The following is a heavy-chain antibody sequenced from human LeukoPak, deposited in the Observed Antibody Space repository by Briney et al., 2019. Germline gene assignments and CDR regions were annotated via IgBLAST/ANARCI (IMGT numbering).Heavy chain of an antibody. CDR1: GFTFSSYG. CDR2: IRYDGSNK. CDR3: AKDYSKTSYYGSGTYYRPNWFDP. V-gene: IGHV3-30*02. Sequence: GGSLRLSCAASGFTFSSYGMHWVRQAPGKGLEWVAFIRYDGSNKYYADSVKGRFTISRDNSKNTLYLQMSSLRAEDTAVYYCAKDYSKTSYYGSGTYYRPNWFDPWGRGTLVTVSS. J-gene: IGHJ5*02. D-gene: IGHD3-10*01.